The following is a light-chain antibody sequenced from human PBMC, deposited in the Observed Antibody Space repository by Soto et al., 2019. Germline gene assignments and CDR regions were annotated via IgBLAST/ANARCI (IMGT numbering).Light chain of an antibody. Sequence: DIVMTQSPDSLAVSLGERATIHCKSSQSVLYSSNNKNQLDWYQQKPGQPPKLLISWASTRESGVPDRFSGSGSGADFTLTISSLQAEDVAVYYCQQYYIGPRTCGGGTKVEIK. CDR3: QQYYIGPRT. CDR2: WAS. J-gene: IGKJ4*01. CDR1: QSVLYSSNNKNQ. V-gene: IGKV4-1*01.